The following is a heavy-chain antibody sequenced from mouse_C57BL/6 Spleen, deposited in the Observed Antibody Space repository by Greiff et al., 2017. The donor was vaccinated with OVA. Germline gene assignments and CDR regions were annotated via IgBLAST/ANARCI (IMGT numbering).Heavy chain of an antibody. CDR2: IWSGGST. CDR3: TRESANWYCDY. V-gene: IGHV2-2*01. J-gene: IGHJ2*01. Sequence: QVQLKASGPGLVQPSQSLSITCTVSGFSLTSYGVHWVRQSPGKGLEWLGVIWSGGSTDYNAAFISRLSISKYNSKSQVFFKMNSRQADDTAIYYWTRESANWYCDYWGQGTTLTVSS. CDR1: GFSLTSYG. D-gene: IGHD4-1*01.